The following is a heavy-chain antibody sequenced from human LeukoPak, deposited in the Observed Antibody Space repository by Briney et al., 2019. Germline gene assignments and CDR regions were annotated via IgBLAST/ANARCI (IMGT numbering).Heavy chain of an antibody. Sequence: PSETLSLTCAVYGGSFSGYYWSWIRQPPGKGLEWIGEINHSGSTNYNPSLKSRVIISVDTSKNQFSLKLSSVTAADTAVYYCARRPLAGFDYWGQGTLVTVSS. D-gene: IGHD6-19*01. V-gene: IGHV4-34*01. CDR3: ARRPLAGFDY. J-gene: IGHJ4*02. CDR1: GGSFSGYY. CDR2: INHSGST.